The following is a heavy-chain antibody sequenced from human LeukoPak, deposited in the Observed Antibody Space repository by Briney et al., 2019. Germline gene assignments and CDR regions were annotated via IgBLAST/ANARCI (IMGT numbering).Heavy chain of an antibody. Sequence: TGGSLRLSCAASGFSFSSYTMSWVRQAPGKGLEWVSAITGSGSSTFYAGSVKGRFTISRDNSKNTLDLQMNSLRVDDAAVYYCAKELYTGSYFTSDYRGQGTLVTVSS. CDR3: AKELYTGSYFTSDY. CDR2: ITGSGSST. CDR1: GFSFSSYT. V-gene: IGHV3-23*01. J-gene: IGHJ4*02. D-gene: IGHD1-26*01.